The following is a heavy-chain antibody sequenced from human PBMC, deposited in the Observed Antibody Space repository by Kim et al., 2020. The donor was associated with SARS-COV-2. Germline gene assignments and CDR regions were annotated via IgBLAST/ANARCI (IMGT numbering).Heavy chain of an antibody. Sequence: ASVKVSCKASGYTFTSYYMHWVRQAPGQGLEWMGIINPSGGSRSYAQKFQGRVTMTRDTSTSTVYMELSSLRSEDTAVYYCARDTIFGVVSPMYFDYWGQGTLVTVSS. CDR3: ARDTIFGVVSPMYFDY. CDR1: GYTFTSYY. CDR2: INPSGGSR. D-gene: IGHD3-3*01. J-gene: IGHJ4*02. V-gene: IGHV1-46*01.